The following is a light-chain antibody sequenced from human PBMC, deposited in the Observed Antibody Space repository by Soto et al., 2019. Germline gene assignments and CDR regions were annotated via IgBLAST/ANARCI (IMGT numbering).Light chain of an antibody. V-gene: IGKV1-8*01. CDR1: QGISSS. CDR3: QQYYSYPPLT. J-gene: IGKJ4*01. Sequence: AIRMTQSPSSLSASTGDRVTITCRASQGISSSLAWYQQKPGKAPKLLIYAASTLQSGVPSRFSGSGSGTDFTLTISCLQSEDFATYYCQQYYSYPPLTFGGGTKVEIK. CDR2: AAS.